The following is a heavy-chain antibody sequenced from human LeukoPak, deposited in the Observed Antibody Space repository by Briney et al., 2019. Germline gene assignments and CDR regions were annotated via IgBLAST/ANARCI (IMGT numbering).Heavy chain of an antibody. CDR1: GFAFDKYA. V-gene: IGHV3-23*01. CDR3: AKPHDSSGSYYYYYYYGMDV. D-gene: IGHD3-10*01. Sequence: GGSLRLSCSAFGFAFDKYAMNWVRQAPEKGLEWVSGITGGGGSPYYADSVKGRFTISRDNSKNTLYLQMNSLRVEDTAVYYCAKPHDSSGSYYYYYYYGMDVWGQGTTVTVSS. CDR2: ITGGGGSP. J-gene: IGHJ6*02.